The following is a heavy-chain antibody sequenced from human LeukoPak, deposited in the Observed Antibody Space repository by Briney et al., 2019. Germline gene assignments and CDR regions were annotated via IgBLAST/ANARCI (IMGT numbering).Heavy chain of an antibody. CDR1: GFTFSSYS. V-gene: IGHV3-21*01. Sequence: EGSLRLSCAASGFTFSSYSMSWVRQAPGKGLEWVSSISSSSSYIYYADSVKGRFTISRDNAKNSLYLQMNSLRAEDTAVYYCARAGSSSFLTDYWGQGTLVTVSS. CDR3: ARAGSSSFLTDY. J-gene: IGHJ4*02. CDR2: ISSSSSYI. D-gene: IGHD6-6*01.